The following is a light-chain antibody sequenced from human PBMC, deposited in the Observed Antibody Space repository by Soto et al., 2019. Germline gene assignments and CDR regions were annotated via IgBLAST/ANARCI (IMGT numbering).Light chain of an antibody. CDR1: QSISTW. CDR3: QQYDSSST. Sequence: DIQMTQSPSTLSASVGDRVTISCRASQSISTWLAWYQQKPGQAPKLLIYDASILQTGVPSRFGGSGSGTDFTLTISSLQPEDFATYYCQQYDSSSTFGQGTKLDIK. J-gene: IGKJ2*01. CDR2: DAS. V-gene: IGKV1-5*01.